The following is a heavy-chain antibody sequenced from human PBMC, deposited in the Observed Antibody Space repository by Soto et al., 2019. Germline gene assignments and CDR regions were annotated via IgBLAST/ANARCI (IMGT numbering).Heavy chain of an antibody. CDR2: IKPDNGDT. CDR1: GYPFSKYG. CDR3: ATSYDSGFDP. D-gene: IGHD5-12*01. Sequence: QLQLVQSGAEVERPGASVRVSCKAYGYPFSKYGISWIRQAPGQGLEWMGWIKPDNGDTNYAQKFQGRVTMTTDTSSNTAYMERRSLRSDDTAVYYCATSYDSGFDPWGQGTVVSVSS. J-gene: IGHJ5*02. V-gene: IGHV1-18*04.